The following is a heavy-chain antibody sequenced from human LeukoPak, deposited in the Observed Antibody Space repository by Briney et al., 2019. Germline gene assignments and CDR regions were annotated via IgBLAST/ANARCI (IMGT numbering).Heavy chain of an antibody. CDR2: ISYDGSNK. Sequence: PGGSLRLSCAASGFTFSSYGMHWVRQAPGKGLEWVAVISYDGSNKYYADSVKGRFTISRDNSKNTLYLQMNSLRAEDTAVYYCAKTSTGSPSFDYWGQGTLVTVSS. J-gene: IGHJ4*02. CDR3: AKTSTGSPSFDY. V-gene: IGHV3-30*18. D-gene: IGHD7-27*01. CDR1: GFTFSSYG.